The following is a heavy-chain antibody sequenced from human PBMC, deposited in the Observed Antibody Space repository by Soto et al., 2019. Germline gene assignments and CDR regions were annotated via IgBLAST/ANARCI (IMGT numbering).Heavy chain of an antibody. Sequence: GGSLRLSCAASGFTFSSYWMSWVRQAPGKGLEWVAIIKQDGSEKYYVDSVKGRFTISRDNAKNSLYLQMNSLRAEDTAVYYCARDKITGLFDYWGQGTLVTVSS. CDR2: IKQDGSEK. D-gene: IGHD2-8*02. V-gene: IGHV3-7*01. CDR3: ARDKITGLFDY. CDR1: GFTFSSYW. J-gene: IGHJ4*02.